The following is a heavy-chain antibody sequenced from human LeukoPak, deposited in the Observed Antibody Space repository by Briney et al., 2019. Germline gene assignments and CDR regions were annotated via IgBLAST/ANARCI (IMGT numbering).Heavy chain of an antibody. CDR1: GGTFSSYA. CDR2: IIPIFGTA. CDR3: ARVGRSSSWYLGY. Sequence: EASVKVSCKASGGTFSSYAISWVRQAPGQGLEWMGGIIPIFGTANYAQKFQGRVTITADESTSTAYMELSSLRSEDTAVYYCARVGRSSSWYLGYWGQGTLVTVSS. V-gene: IGHV1-69*13. J-gene: IGHJ4*02. D-gene: IGHD6-13*01.